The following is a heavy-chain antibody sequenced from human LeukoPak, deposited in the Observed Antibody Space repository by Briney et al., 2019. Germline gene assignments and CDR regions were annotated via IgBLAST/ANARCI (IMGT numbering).Heavy chain of an antibody. CDR1: GFIFSNYW. CDR2: INSDGSNT. Sequence: PGASLRLSCAASGFIFSNYWIHWVRQAPGKGLVWVSRINSDGSNTIYADSVKGRFTISRDNAKNTLYLQMNNLRAEDTAVYYCARVGSTTDYWGQGTPVTVSS. CDR3: ARVGSTTDY. J-gene: IGHJ4*02. D-gene: IGHD2/OR15-2a*01. V-gene: IGHV3-74*01.